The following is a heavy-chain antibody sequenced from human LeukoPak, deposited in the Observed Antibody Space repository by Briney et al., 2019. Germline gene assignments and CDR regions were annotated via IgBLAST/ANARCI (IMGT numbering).Heavy chain of an antibody. CDR2: VSSSGSNT. CDR1: GFTFSSYG. Sequence: GGTLRLSCAASGFTFSSYGMSWVRQAPGKGLEWVSGVSSSGSNTYYVESVKGRFTISRDNAKNSLYLQMNSLRAEDTAVYYCARDSLGRAATGIAMDYWGQGTLVTVSS. J-gene: IGHJ4*02. CDR3: ARDSLGRAATGIAMDY. D-gene: IGHD6-13*01. V-gene: IGHV3-21*01.